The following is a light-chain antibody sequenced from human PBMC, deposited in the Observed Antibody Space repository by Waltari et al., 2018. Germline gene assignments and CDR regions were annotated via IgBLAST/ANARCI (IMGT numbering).Light chain of an antibody. CDR3: QSYDSSSWV. Sequence: FMLTQPHSVSESPGKTVTLSRTRSSGSIASNYVQWYQHRPGSSPTTVIYEDNQRPSGVPDRFSGSIDSSSNSASLTISGLKTEDEADYYCQSYDSSSWVFGGGTKLTVL. J-gene: IGLJ3*02. CDR1: SGSIASNY. V-gene: IGLV6-57*01. CDR2: EDN.